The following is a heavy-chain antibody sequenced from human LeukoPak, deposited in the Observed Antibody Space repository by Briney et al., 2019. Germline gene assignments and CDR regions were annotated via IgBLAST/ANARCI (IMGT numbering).Heavy chain of an antibody. D-gene: IGHD1-7*01. Sequence: GASVKVSCKASGYTFTGYYMHWVRQAPGQGLEWMGWINPNSGGTNYAQKFQGRVTMTRDTSISTAYMELSRLRSDDTAVYYCARTKTGTTPYFQHWGQGTLVTVSS. CDR2: INPNSGGT. CDR3: ARTKTGTTPYFQH. V-gene: IGHV1-2*02. CDR1: GYTFTGYY. J-gene: IGHJ1*01.